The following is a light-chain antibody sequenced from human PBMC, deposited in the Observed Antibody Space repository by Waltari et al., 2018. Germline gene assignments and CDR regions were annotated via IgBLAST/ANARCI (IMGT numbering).Light chain of an antibody. CDR1: NIESKS. CDR3: QVWDANTDPGV. CDR2: YDS. Sequence: SHVLTQPPSVSVAPGETARITCGGNNIESKSVHWYRQRPGQAPVLVISYDSDRPSGIPERFSGSNSGNTATLTISRVEAGDEADYYCQVWDANTDPGVFGTGTEVTVL. J-gene: IGLJ1*01. V-gene: IGLV3-21*01.